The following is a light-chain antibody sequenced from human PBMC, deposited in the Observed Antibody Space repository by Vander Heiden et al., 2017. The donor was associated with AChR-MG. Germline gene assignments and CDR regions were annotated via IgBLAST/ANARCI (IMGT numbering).Light chain of an antibody. CDR1: SSDVGGYNY. J-gene: IGLJ2*01. CDR3: CSYAGSYTEV. Sequence: QSALTQPRSVSGSPGQSVTISCTGTSSDVGGYNYVSWYQQHPGKAPKLMIYDVSKRPSGVPDRVSGSKSGNTASLTISGLQAEDEADDYCCSYAGSYTEVFGGGTKLTVL. CDR2: DVS. V-gene: IGLV2-11*01.